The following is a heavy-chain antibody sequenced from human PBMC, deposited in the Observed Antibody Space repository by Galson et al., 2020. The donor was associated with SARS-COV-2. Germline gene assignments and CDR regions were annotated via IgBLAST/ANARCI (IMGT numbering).Heavy chain of an antibody. D-gene: IGHD1-26*01. V-gene: IGHV4-39*07. CDR3: SRDGVLYSGSGRYYFDS. CDR2: IYYSGTT. Sequence: SETLSLTCTVSGGSMRNSPYYWDWIRLPPGNGLEWIGTIYYSGTTYYNPSLQSRVTMSVDTSKNQFSLRLSSVTAADTAVYFCSRDGVLYSGSGRYYFDSWGQGALVTVSS. CDR1: GGSMRNSPYY. J-gene: IGHJ4*02.